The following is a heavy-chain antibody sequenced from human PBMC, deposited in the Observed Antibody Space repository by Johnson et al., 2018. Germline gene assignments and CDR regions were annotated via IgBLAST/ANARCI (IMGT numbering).Heavy chain of an antibody. CDR1: GFTFSIAW. CDR2: IKSKVDGGTT. V-gene: IGHV3-15*07. D-gene: IGHD5-12*01. CDR3: ATIRGYSGFPLGY. Sequence: VELQESGGGLVKPGESLRLSCAASGFTFSIAWMNWVRQAPGKGLEWVGRIKSKVDGGTTDYDAPVKGRFTISRDDSRNTLYLQMDSLKIEDTAVYYCATIRGYSGFPLGYWGQGTLVTVSS. J-gene: IGHJ4*02.